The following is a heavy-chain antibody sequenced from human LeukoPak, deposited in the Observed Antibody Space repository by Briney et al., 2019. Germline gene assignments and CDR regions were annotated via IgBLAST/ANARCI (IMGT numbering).Heavy chain of an antibody. Sequence: PSETLSLTCAAYGGSFSGYYWSWIRQPPGKGLEWIGEINHSGSTNYNPSLKSRVTISVDTSKNQFSLKLSSVTAADTAVYYCARVGGYSYGSDYWGQGTLVTVSS. D-gene: IGHD5-18*01. CDR1: GGSFSGYY. V-gene: IGHV4-34*01. CDR3: ARVGGYSYGSDY. CDR2: INHSGST. J-gene: IGHJ4*02.